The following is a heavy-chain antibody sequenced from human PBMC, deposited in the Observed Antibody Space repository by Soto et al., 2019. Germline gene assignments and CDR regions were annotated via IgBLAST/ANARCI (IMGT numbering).Heavy chain of an antibody. D-gene: IGHD3-9*01. V-gene: IGHV3-23*01. J-gene: IGHJ5*02. Sequence: GGSLRLSCVASDFTFSNAWMNWVRQAPGKGLEWVSAISGSGGSTYYADSVKGRFTISRDNSKNTLYLQMNSLRAEDTAVYYCAKENMNYDILTGYYMAWGQGTLVTVSS. CDR3: AKENMNYDILTGYYMA. CDR2: ISGSGGST. CDR1: DFTFSNAW.